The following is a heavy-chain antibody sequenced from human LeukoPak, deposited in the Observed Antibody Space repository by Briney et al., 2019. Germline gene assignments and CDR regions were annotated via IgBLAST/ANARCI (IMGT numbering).Heavy chain of an antibody. CDR3: VKDDGDTATVWGLGYFDY. CDR1: GFTFSSYA. Sequence: PGGSLRLSCSASGFTFSSYAMHWVRQAPGKGLEYVSAISSNGGSTYYADSVKGRFTISRDNSKNTLYLQMSSLRAEDTAVYYCVKDDGDTATVWGLGYFDYWGQGTLVTVSS. D-gene: IGHD5-18*01. CDR2: ISSNGGST. V-gene: IGHV3-64D*06. J-gene: IGHJ4*02.